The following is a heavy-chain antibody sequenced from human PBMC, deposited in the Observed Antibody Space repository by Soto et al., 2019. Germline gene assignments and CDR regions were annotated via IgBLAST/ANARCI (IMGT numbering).Heavy chain of an antibody. CDR2: ISGSSNYI. V-gene: IGHV3-21*01. CDR3: ARDTPSEQLIEAAGPYEHYGMYV. CDR1: GFTFISYT. D-gene: IGHD6-13*01. Sequence: GSLRLSCAASGFTFISYTMHCVRQAPGKGLEWVSSISGSSNYIYYADSLKGRFTISRDNAKNSLSLQMNSLRAEDTAMYYCARDTPSEQLIEAAGPYEHYGMYVWGQGTTVSVS. J-gene: IGHJ6*02.